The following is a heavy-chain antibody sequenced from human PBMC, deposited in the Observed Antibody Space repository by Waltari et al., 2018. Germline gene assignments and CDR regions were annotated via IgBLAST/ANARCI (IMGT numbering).Heavy chain of an antibody. V-gene: IGHV4-34*01. CDR2: INHSGST. Sequence: QVQLQQWGAGLLKPSETLSLTCAVYGGYFSGYYWRWIRQPPGKGLEWIGEINHSGSTNYNPSLKSRVTISVDTSKNQFSLKLSSVTAADTAVYYCARAEDSSGYYRSYWYFDLWGRGTLVTVSS. J-gene: IGHJ2*01. CDR3: ARAEDSSGYYRSYWYFDL. D-gene: IGHD3-22*01. CDR1: GGYFSGYY.